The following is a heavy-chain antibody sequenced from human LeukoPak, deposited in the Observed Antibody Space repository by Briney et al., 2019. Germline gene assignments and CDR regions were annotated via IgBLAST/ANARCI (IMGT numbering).Heavy chain of an antibody. J-gene: IGHJ5*02. CDR1: GYTFTGYY. D-gene: IGHD3-22*01. Sequence: ASMKVSCKASGYTFTGYYVHWVRQAPGQGLEWMGWINPNSGGTNYAQKFQGRVTMTRDTSISTAYMELRSLGSGDTAVYYCAREGYYYHTSNGDDHWGQGTLVTVSS. CDR2: INPNSGGT. CDR3: AREGYYYHTSNGDDH. V-gene: IGHV1-2*02.